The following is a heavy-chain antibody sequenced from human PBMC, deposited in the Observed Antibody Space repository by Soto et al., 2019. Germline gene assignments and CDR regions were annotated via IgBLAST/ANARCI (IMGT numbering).Heavy chain of an antibody. V-gene: IGHV5-51*01. D-gene: IGHD6-19*01. J-gene: IGHJ6*02. Sequence: GESLKISCNGSGYSFSIYWIGWVRQMPGKGLEWMGIIYPGDSDTRYSPSFQGQVTISADKSISTAYLQWSSLKASDTAMYYCARQAGVTSIYYYYGMDVWGQGTTVTVSS. CDR2: IYPGDSDT. CDR1: GYSFSIYW. CDR3: ARQAGVTSIYYYYGMDV.